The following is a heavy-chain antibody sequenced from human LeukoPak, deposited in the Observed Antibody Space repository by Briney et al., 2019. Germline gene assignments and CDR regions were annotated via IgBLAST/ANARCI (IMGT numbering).Heavy chain of an antibody. J-gene: IGHJ6*03. CDR2: INPNSGGT. Sequence: GASVKVSCKASGYTFTGYYMHWVRQAPGQGLEWMRWINPNSGGTNYAQKFQGRVTMTRDTSISTAYMELSRLRSDDTAVYYCARDLGYSYGSIYYYYYYMDVWGKGTTVTVSS. CDR1: GYTFTGYY. V-gene: IGHV1-2*02. CDR3: ARDLGYSYGSIYYYYYYMDV. D-gene: IGHD5-18*01.